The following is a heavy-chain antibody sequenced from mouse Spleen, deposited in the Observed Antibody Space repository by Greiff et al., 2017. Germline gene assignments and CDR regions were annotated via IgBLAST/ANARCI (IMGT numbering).Heavy chain of an antibody. Sequence: QVQLKESGSELVRPGASVKLSCKASGYPFTDYYINWVKQRPGQGLEWIARIYPGSGNTYYNEKFKGKATLTAEKSSSTAYMQLSSLTSEDSAVYFCAREDLRYFDYWGQGTTLTVSS. V-gene: IGHV1-76*01. CDR1: GYPFTDYY. D-gene: IGHD5-1*01. J-gene: IGHJ2*01. CDR2: IYPGSGNT. CDR3: AREDLRYFDY.